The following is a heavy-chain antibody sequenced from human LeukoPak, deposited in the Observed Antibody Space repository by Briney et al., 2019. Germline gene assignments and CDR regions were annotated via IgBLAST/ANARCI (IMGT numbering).Heavy chain of an antibody. D-gene: IGHD6-13*01. CDR3: AREGVAATGLDY. J-gene: IGHJ4*02. CDR2: FDPEDGET. Sequence: ASVKVSCKVSGYTLTELSMHWVRQAPGKGLEWMGGFDPEDGETIYAQKFQGRVTMTGDTSTTTVYMELSSLRSEDTAVYYCAREGVAATGLDYWGQGTLVTVSS. CDR1: GYTLTELS. V-gene: IGHV1-24*01.